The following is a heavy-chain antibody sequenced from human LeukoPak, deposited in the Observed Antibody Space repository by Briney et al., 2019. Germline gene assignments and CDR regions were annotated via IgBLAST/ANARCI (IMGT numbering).Heavy chain of an antibody. CDR3: ARDPYSGNYGNYYYYYMDV. CDR2: ISSSGSTK. CDR1: GFTFSSYE. D-gene: IGHD1-26*01. Sequence: GGSLRLSCAASGFTFSSYEMNWVRQAPGKGLEWVSYISSSGSTKYYADSVKGRFTISRDNAKNSLYLQMNSLGPEDTAVYYCARDPYSGNYGNYYYYYMDVWGKGTTVTISS. V-gene: IGHV3-48*03. J-gene: IGHJ6*03.